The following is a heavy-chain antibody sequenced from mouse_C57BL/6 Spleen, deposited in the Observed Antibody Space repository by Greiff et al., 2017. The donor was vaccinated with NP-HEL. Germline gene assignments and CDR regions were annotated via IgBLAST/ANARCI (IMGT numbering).Heavy chain of an antibody. CDR1: GFNIKDYY. CDR2: IDPEDGDT. Sequence: VQLQQSGAELVRPGASVKLSCTASGFNIKDYYMHWVKQRPEQGLEWIGRIDPEDGDTEYAPKFQGKATMTADTSSNTAYLQLSSLTSEDTAVYYCTKGYGSSAWFAYWGQGTLVTVSA. CDR3: TKGYGSSAWFAY. D-gene: IGHD2-2*01. V-gene: IGHV14-1*01. J-gene: IGHJ3*01.